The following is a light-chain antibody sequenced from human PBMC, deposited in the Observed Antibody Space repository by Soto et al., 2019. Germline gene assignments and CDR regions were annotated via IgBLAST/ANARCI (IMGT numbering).Light chain of an antibody. CDR1: SSDVGGYNY. CDR2: DVN. Sequence: QSVQTQPRSVSGSPGQSVTISCTGTSSDVGGYNYVSWYQQHPGKAPKLMIYDVNKRPSGVPDRFSGSKSGNTASLTISGLQAEDEVDYYCCSYAGDYTLVFGGGTKLTVL. CDR3: CSYAGDYTLV. V-gene: IGLV2-11*01. J-gene: IGLJ2*01.